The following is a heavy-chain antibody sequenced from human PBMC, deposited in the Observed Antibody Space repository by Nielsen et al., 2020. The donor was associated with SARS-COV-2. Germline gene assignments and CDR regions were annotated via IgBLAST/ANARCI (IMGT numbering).Heavy chain of an antibody. CDR3: ARGGLMVRGADGMDV. CDR1: GFTFSSYS. Sequence: GESLKISCAASGFTFSSYSMNWVRQAPGKGLEWVSSISSSSDIYHADSVKGRFTISRDNAKNSLYLQMNSLRAEDTAVYYCARGGLMVRGADGMDVWGQGTTVTVSS. J-gene: IGHJ6*02. CDR2: ISSSSDI. V-gene: IGHV3-21*01. D-gene: IGHD3-10*01.